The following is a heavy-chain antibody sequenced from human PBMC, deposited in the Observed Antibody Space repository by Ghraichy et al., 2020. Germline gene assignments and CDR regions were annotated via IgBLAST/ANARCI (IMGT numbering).Heavy chain of an antibody. CDR1: GFTFSSYG. CDR3: AREGEGGNYADFVDY. V-gene: IGHV3-33*01. D-gene: IGHD4-23*01. CDR2: IWYDGSNK. J-gene: IGHJ4*02. Sequence: GGSLRLSCAASGFTFSSYGMHWVRQAPGKGLEWVAVIWYDGSNKYYADSVKGRFTISRDNSKNTLYLQMNSLRAEDTAVYYCAREGEGGNYADFVDYWGQGTLVTVSS.